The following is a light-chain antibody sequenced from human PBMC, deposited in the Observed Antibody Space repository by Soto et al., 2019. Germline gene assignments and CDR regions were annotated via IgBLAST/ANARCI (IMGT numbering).Light chain of an antibody. CDR1: SSDVGGYNY. CDR3: TSYTSSITYV. Sequence: QSVLTQPASVSGSPGQSITISCTGTSSDVGGYNYVSWYQQHPGKAPKLMIYEVSNRPSGVSNRFSGSKSGNTASLTISGLQAEDEADYYCTSYTSSITYVFGTGTKGTVL. CDR2: EVS. J-gene: IGLJ1*01. V-gene: IGLV2-14*01.